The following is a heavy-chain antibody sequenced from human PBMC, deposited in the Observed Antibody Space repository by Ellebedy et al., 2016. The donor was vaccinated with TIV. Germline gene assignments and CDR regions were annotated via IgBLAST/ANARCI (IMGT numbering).Heavy chain of an antibody. J-gene: IGHJ6*03. V-gene: IGHV5-51*01. D-gene: IGHD3-22*01. CDR1: GYSFTSYW. CDR2: IYPGDSDT. Sequence: GGSLRLXXKGSGYSFTSYWIGWVRQMPGKGLEWMGIIYPGDSDTRYSPSFQGQVTISADKSISTAYLQWSSLKASDTAMYYCARLLTTPYYMDVWGKGTTVTVSS. CDR3: ARLLTTPYYMDV.